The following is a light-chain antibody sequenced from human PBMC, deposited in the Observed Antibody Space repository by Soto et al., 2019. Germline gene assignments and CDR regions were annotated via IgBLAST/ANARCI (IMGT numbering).Light chain of an antibody. CDR3: HQRQSWPRT. J-gene: IGKJ1*01. CDR2: GAS. Sequence: EIVLTQSPGTLSLSPGERATLSCRASQSISSPYLAWYQQKPGQAPRLLIDGASSRATGVPARFSASGSGTDFTLTISDVQPEDFALYYCHQRQSWPRTFGQGTKVDIK. V-gene: IGKV3-11*01. CDR1: QSISSPY.